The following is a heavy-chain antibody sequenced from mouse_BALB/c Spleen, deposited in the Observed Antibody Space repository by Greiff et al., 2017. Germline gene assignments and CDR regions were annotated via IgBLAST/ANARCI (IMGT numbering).Heavy chain of an antibody. J-gene: IGHJ4*01. V-gene: IGHV5-17*02. D-gene: IGHD1-1*01. CDR3: ASSQLGTVVASFYYAMDY. CDR2: ISSGSSTI. CDR1: GFTFSSFG. Sequence: EVKLVESGGGLVQPGGSRKLSCAASGFTFSSFGMHWVRQAPEKGLEWVAYISSGSSTIYYADTVKGRFTISSDNPKNTLFLQMTSLRSEDTAMYYCASSQLGTVVASFYYAMDYWGQGTSVTVSS.